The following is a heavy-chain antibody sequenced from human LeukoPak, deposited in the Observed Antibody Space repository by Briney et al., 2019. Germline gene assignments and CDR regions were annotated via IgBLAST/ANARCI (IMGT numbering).Heavy chain of an antibody. V-gene: IGHV4-38-2*02. CDR1: GYSISSGYY. CDR3: ARGYYGDYAGYYYCYMDV. D-gene: IGHD4-17*01. Sequence: SETLSLTCTVSGYSISSGYYWGWIRQPPGKGLEWIGSIYYSGSTYYNPSLKSRVTISVDTSKNQFSLKLSSVTAADTAVYYCARGYYGDYAGYYYCYMDVWGKGTTVTVSS. CDR2: IYYSGST. J-gene: IGHJ6*03.